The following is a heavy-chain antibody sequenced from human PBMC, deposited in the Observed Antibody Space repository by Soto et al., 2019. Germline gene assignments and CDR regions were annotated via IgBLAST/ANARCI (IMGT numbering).Heavy chain of an antibody. CDR2: IYWDDDK. D-gene: IGHD2-21*02. J-gene: IGHJ6*02. CDR3: IQSRCGGDCLQSYASYYYYGMDV. V-gene: IGHV2-5*02. Sequence: SGPTLVNPTQTLTLTCTFSAFSLSTSGVGVGWIRQPPGKALEWLALIYWDDDKRYSPSLRSRLTITKDTSKNQVVLTMTNMDPVDTATYYCIQSRCGGDCLQSYASYYYYGMDVWGQGTTVTVSS. CDR1: AFSLSTSGVG.